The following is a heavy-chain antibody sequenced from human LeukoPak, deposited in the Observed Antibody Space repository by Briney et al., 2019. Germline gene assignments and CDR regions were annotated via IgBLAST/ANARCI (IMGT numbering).Heavy chain of an antibody. Sequence: GGSLRLSCTASGFTFGDYAMSWVRQAPGKGLEWVGFIRSKAYGGTTEYAASVKGRFTISRDDSKSIAYLQMNSLKTEDTAVYYCTRVHYDSSPGWGQGTLVTVSS. CDR2: IRSKAYGGTT. D-gene: IGHD3-22*01. CDR3: TRVHYDSSPG. CDR1: GFTFGDYA. J-gene: IGHJ4*02. V-gene: IGHV3-49*04.